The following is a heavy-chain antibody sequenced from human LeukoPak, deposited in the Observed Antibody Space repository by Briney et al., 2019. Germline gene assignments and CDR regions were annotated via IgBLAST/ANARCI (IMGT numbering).Heavy chain of an antibody. J-gene: IGHJ5*02. CDR1: GRSISSYY. D-gene: IGHD3-22*01. V-gene: IGHV4-59*01. Sequence: SETLSLTFTVPGRSISSYYCSWIRQPPGKGLEWIACISYSGSPKYNPSLKSRVTISVDTSKNQLSLKLSSVTAADTAVYYCAREPGFDSSGYLNWFDPWGQGTLVTVSS. CDR2: ISYSGSP. CDR3: AREPGFDSSGYLNWFDP.